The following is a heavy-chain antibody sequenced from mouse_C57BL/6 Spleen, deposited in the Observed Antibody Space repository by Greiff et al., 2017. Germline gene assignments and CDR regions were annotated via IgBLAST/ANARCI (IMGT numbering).Heavy chain of an antibody. V-gene: IGHV5-6*02. D-gene: IGHD3-3*01. J-gene: IGHJ3*01. CDR3: ARHEGWSWFAC. CDR2: ISSGGSYT. Sequence: EVTLVESGGDLVKPGGSLKLSCAASGFTFSSYGMSWVRQTPDKRLEWVATISSGGSYTYYPDSVKGRFTISRDNAKNTLFLQMSSLKSADTAMYYCARHEGWSWFACWGKGTMVTVAA. CDR1: GFTFSSYG.